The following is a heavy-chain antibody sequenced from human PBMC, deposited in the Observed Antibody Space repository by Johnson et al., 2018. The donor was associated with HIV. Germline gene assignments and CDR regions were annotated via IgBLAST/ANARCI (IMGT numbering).Heavy chain of an antibody. CDR1: GFTFSSYG. Sequence: VQLVESGGGVVQPGRSLRLSCAASGFTFSSYGMHWVRQAPGKGLEWVANINVDGREKYYVDSVEGRFTISRDNAKNSLFLQMNSLRAGDTAVYYCARGGVVHDAFDMWGQGTMVTVSS. CDR3: ARGGVVHDAFDM. CDR2: INVDGREK. V-gene: IGHV3-7*01. J-gene: IGHJ3*02. D-gene: IGHD2-2*01.